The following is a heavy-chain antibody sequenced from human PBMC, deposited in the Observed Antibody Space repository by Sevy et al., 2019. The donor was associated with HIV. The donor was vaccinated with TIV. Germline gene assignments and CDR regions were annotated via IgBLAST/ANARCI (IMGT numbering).Heavy chain of an antibody. CDR2: IYYSGST. CDR3: ARDVTNNWFDP. J-gene: IGHJ5*02. Sequence: SETLSLTCTVSGGSISSYYWSWIRQPPGKGLEWIGYIYYSGSTNYNPSLKSRVTISVVTSKNQFSLKLSSVTAADTAVYYCARDVTNNWFDPWGQGTLVTVSS. D-gene: IGHD4-4*01. CDR1: GGSISSYY. V-gene: IGHV4-59*01.